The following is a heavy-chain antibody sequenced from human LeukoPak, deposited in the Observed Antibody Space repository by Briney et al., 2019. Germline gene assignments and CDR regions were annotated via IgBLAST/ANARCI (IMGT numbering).Heavy chain of an antibody. CDR2: IYYSGST. Sequence: PSESLSLTCTVSGGSISSYYWRGIRQPPGKGLEWMVYIYYSGSTNYNPSLKSRVNISVEASKNQFSLKLSSVTAADTAVYYCARDRRYCSSTSCYTGYYYYYYMDVWGKGTTVTVSS. CDR1: GGSISSYY. D-gene: IGHD2-2*02. J-gene: IGHJ6*03. CDR3: ARDRRYCSSTSCYTGYYYYYYMDV. V-gene: IGHV4-59*01.